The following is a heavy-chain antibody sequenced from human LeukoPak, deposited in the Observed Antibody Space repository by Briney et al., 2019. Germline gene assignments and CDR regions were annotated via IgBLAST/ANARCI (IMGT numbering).Heavy chain of an antibody. V-gene: IGHV3-21*04. J-gene: IGHJ4*02. Sequence: GGSLRLSCAASGFTFSTYNMNWVRQAPGKGLEWVSSISSSSDYIYYADSVKGRFTISRDNAKNSLYLQMNSLRAEDTALYYCARVAYGDYGGAAYWGQGTLVTVSS. CDR2: ISSSSDYI. CDR3: ARVAYGDYGGAAY. CDR1: GFTFSTYN. D-gene: IGHD4-17*01.